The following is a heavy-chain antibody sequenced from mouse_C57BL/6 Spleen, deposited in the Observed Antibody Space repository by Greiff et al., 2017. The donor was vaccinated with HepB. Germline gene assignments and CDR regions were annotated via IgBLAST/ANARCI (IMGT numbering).Heavy chain of an antibody. CDR3: ARRSTGRASYWYFDV. D-gene: IGHD4-1*02. CDR1: GFTFSSYT. Sequence: EVKLMESGGGLVKPGGSLKLSCAASGFTFSSYTMSWVRQTPEKRLEWVATISGGGGNTYYPDSVKGRFTISRDNAKNTLYLQMSRLRSEDTALYYCARRSTGRASYWYFDVWGTGTTVTVSS. J-gene: IGHJ1*03. V-gene: IGHV5-9*01. CDR2: ISGGGGNT.